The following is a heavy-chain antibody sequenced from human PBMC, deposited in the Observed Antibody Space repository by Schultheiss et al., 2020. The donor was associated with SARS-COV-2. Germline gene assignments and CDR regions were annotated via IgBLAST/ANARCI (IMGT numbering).Heavy chain of an antibody. CDR3: ARKWGGSYSSSWYGSSRGMDV. D-gene: IGHD6-13*01. CDR1: GGSFSGHY. V-gene: IGHV4-34*01. CDR2: INHSGST. J-gene: IGHJ6*02. Sequence: SQTLSLTCAVFGGSFSGHYWSWIRQSPGKGLDWIGEINHSGSTNYNPSLKSRVTISVDTSKNQFSLKLSSVTAADTAVYYCARKWGGSYSSSWYGSSRGMDVWGQGTTVTVSS.